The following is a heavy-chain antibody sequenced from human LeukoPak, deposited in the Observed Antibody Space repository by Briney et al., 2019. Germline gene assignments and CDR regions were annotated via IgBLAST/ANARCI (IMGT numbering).Heavy chain of an antibody. CDR1: GDSISSRDYN. Sequence: PSETLSLTCSVSGDSISSRDYNWGWIRQPPGQGLAWIASVYYSGNTYYNPSLKSRVTISVDTSENQFSLKLSSVTAADTALYYCSRHDIVNHYMDVWGKGTTVTVSS. V-gene: IGHV4-39*01. D-gene: IGHD1-14*01. CDR2: VYYSGNT. J-gene: IGHJ6*04. CDR3: SRHDIVNHYMDV.